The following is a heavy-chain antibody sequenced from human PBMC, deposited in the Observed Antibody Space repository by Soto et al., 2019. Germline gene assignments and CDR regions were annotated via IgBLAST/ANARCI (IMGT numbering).Heavy chain of an antibody. D-gene: IGHD6-13*01. J-gene: IGHJ4*02. CDR2: ISGSGGST. V-gene: IGHV3-23*01. CDR3: AKENGYSSSWFEFDY. CDR1: GFTFSSYA. Sequence: EVQLLESGGGLVQPGGSLRLSCAASGFTFSSYAMSWVRQAPGKGLEWVSAISGSGGSTYYADSVKGRFTISRDNSKNWLYLPMNSLRAENTAVYYCAKENGYSSSWFEFDYWGQGTLVSVSS.